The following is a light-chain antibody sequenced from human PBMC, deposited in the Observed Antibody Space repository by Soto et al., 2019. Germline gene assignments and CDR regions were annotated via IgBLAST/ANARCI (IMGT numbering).Light chain of an antibody. V-gene: IGKV3-20*01. CDR3: EQYGSSPPSIT. CDR2: EAS. Sequence: EIVLTQSPGTLSLSPGERATLSCRASQSVSSTYVSWYQQKPGQTPKLLIYEASTRAAGVPDRFSGSGSGTDLTLTISSLEPEDFAEYYCEQYGSSPPSITFGQGTRLEIK. J-gene: IGKJ5*01. CDR1: QSVSSTY.